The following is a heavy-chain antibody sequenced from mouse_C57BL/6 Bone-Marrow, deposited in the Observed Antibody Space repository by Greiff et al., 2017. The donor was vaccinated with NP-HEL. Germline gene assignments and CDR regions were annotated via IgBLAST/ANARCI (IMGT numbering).Heavy chain of an antibody. CDR1: EYEFPSHD. V-gene: IGHV5-2*01. CDR2: INSDGGST. J-gene: IGHJ2*01. CDR3: ARQPSFDSYYFDY. Sequence: VQLQQSGGGLVQPGESLKLSCESNEYEFPSHDMSWVRKTPEKRLELVAAINSDGGSTYYPDTMERRFLISRDNTKNTLYLQMSSLRSEDTALYYCARQPSFDSYYFDYWGQGTTLTVSS. D-gene: IGHD2-13*01.